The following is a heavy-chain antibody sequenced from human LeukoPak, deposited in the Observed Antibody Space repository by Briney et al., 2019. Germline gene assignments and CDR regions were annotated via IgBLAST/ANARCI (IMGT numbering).Heavy chain of an antibody. Sequence: ASVKVSCKASGGTFSSYAISWVRQAPGQGLEWMGRIIPIFGTANYAQKFQGRVTITADKSTSTAYMELSSLRSEDTAVYYCARQPTVRGYMDVWGKGTTVTVSS. CDR3: ARQPTVRGYMDV. CDR1: GGTFSSYA. J-gene: IGHJ6*03. D-gene: IGHD4-11*01. V-gene: IGHV1-69*06. CDR2: IIPIFGTA.